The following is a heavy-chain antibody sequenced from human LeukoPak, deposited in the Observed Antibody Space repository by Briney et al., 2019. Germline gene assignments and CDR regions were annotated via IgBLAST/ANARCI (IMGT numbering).Heavy chain of an antibody. D-gene: IGHD2-15*01. J-gene: IGHJ5*02. Sequence: PSETLSPTCTVSGGSISSSSYYWGWIRQPPGKGLEWIGSIYYSGSTYYNPSLKSRVTISVDTSKNQFSLKLSSVTAADTAVYYCARDRGAVGGPWGQGTLVTVSS. CDR1: GGSISSSSYY. CDR3: ARDRGAVGGP. CDR2: IYYSGST. V-gene: IGHV4-39*07.